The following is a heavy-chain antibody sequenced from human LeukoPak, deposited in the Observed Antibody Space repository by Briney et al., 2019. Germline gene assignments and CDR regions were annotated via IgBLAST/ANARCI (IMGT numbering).Heavy chain of an antibody. Sequence: GGSLRLSCAASGFTFSNYGMHWVRQAPGKGLDWVAFIHYDGSNKYYADSVKGRFTISRDNSKNTLYLQMNSLRAEDAAVYYCASTTLGYDSSGYYHNYWYFDLWGRGTLVTVSS. CDR3: ASTTLGYDSSGYYHNYWYFDL. D-gene: IGHD3-22*01. CDR2: IHYDGSNK. CDR1: GFTFSNYG. J-gene: IGHJ2*01. V-gene: IGHV3-30*02.